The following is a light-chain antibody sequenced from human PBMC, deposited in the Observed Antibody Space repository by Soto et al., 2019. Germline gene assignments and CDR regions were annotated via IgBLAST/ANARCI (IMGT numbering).Light chain of an antibody. V-gene: IGKV3-20*01. J-gene: IGKJ1*01. CDR3: QQYGSSPRA. Sequence: EIVLTQSPATLSLSPGERATLSCRASRSVSRYLAWYQQKPGQAPRLLIYDTSYRATGIPDRFSGSGSGTDFTLTISRLEPEDFAVYYCQQYGSSPRAFGQGTKVDIK. CDR2: DTS. CDR1: RSVSRY.